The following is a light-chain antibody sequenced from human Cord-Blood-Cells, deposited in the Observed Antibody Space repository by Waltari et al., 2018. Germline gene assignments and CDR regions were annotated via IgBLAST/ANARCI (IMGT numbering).Light chain of an antibody. V-gene: IGKV4-1*01. Sequence: DIMMTQSPDSLAVSLGERATINCKSSPSVLYSSNNKNYLAWYQQKPGQPPKLLIYWASTRESGVPDRFSGSGSGTDFTLTISSLQAEDVAVYYCQQYYSTPLTFGPGTKVDIK. CDR1: PSVLYSSNNKNY. CDR2: WAS. J-gene: IGKJ3*01. CDR3: QQYYSTPLT.